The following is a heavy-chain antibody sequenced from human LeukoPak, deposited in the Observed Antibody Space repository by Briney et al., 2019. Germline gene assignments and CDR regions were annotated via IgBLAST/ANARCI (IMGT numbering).Heavy chain of an antibody. CDR3: ARDILTKQAYSGYDN. D-gene: IGHD5-12*01. J-gene: IGHJ4*02. V-gene: IGHV3-48*02. Sequence: GGSLRLSCAASGFTFSTYSMNWVRQAPGKGLEWVSYISSSSDTIYYADSVKGRFTISRDNAKNSLYLQMNSLRDEDTAVYYCARDILTKQAYSGYDNWGQGTLVTVSS. CDR2: ISSSSDTI. CDR1: GFTFSTYS.